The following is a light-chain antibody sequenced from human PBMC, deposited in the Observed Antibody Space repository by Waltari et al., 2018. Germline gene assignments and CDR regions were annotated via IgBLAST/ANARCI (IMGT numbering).Light chain of an antibody. V-gene: IGKV3-11*01. J-gene: IGKJ3*01. CDR2: DAY. CDR1: QSVNRY. CDR3: QQRSNWPPFT. Sequence: EIVLTPAPATLSLSPGDRATLSCSATQSVNRYLAWYQQKPGQPPRRLIYDAYTKAAGMPARCIGSGSATDFTLTISSLEPEDFAGDYCQQRSNWPPFTFGPGTKVDIK.